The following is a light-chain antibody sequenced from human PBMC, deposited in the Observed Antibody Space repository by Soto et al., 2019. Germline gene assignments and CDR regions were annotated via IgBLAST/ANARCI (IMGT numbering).Light chain of an antibody. CDR1: QDISNY. J-gene: IGKJ2*01. Sequence: DIQMTQSPSSLSASVGDRVTITYQASQDISNYLNWYRQRPGKAPKLLIYDASNLETGVPSRFSGSGSGRDFTFTISSLQPEDIATYYCQQYDNLPHTFGQGTKLEIK. CDR3: QQYDNLPHT. V-gene: IGKV1-33*01. CDR2: DAS.